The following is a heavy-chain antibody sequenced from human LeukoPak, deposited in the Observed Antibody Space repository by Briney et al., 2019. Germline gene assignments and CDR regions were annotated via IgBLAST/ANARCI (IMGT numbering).Heavy chain of an antibody. J-gene: IGHJ4*02. V-gene: IGHV3-21*01. CDR3: AREAYYGSGSYRDEYDY. D-gene: IGHD3-10*01. CDR2: ISSSSSYI. Sequence: GGSLRLSCAASGFTFSTYWMSWVRQAPGKGLEWVSSISSSSSYIYYADSVKGRFTISRDNAKNSLYLQMNSLRAEDTAVYYCAREAYYGSGSYRDEYDYWGQGTLVTVSS. CDR1: GFTFSTYW.